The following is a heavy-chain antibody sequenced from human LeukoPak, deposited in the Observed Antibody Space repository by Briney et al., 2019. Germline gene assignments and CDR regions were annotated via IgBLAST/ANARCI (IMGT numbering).Heavy chain of an antibody. CDR3: ANELRPNDY. CDR2: ISISGNKI. Sequence: GGSLRLSCVVSGLTFSNRAMTWVRQAPGEGLEWVSSISISGNKILYADSVKGRFTISRDNSKNTLFLQMNSLQTEDTGVYFCANELRPNDYWGQGTLVTVS. V-gene: IGHV3-23*01. D-gene: IGHD4-17*01. J-gene: IGHJ4*02. CDR1: GLTFSNRA.